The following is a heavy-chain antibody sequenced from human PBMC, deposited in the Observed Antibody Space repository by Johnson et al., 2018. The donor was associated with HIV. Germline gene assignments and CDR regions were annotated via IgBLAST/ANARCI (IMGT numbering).Heavy chain of an antibody. Sequence: VQLVESGGGLAKPGGSLRLSCAAPGFTFSSYAMHWVRQAPGKRLEWVPAISGSCGSTFYADSVKGRFTISRDSSKNTLYLQMNSLRAEDTAVYYCARGSYYDSSGDAFDIWGQGTMVTVSS. CDR2: ISGSCGST. J-gene: IGHJ3*02. CDR3: ARGSYYDSSGDAFDI. V-gene: IGHV3-23*04. D-gene: IGHD3-22*01. CDR1: GFTFSSYA.